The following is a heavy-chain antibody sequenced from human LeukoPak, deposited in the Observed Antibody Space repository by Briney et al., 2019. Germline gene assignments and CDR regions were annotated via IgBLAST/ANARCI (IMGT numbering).Heavy chain of an antibody. CDR1: GYTFTTYA. D-gene: IGHD4-11*01. J-gene: IGHJ3*02. Sequence: GASVKVSCKGSGYTFTTYAMNWVRQAPGQGLEWMGWINTNTGNPTYAQGFTGRFVFSLDTSVSTAYLQISSLKAEDTAVYYCALPDDYSVDAFDIWGQGTMVTVSS. V-gene: IGHV7-4-1*02. CDR2: INTNTGNP. CDR3: ALPDDYSVDAFDI.